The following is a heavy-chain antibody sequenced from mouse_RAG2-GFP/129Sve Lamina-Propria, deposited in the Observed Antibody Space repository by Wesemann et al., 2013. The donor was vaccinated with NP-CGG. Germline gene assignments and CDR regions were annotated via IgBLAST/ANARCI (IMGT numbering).Heavy chain of an antibody. V-gene: IGHV1-15*01. CDR2: IDPETGGT. CDR1: GYTFTDYE. J-gene: IGHJ3*01. Sequence: QVQLQQSGAELVRPGASVKLSCKASGYTFTDYEMHWVKQTPVHGLEWIGAIDPETGGTAYNQKFKGKATLTADKSSSTAYMELRSLTSEDSAVYYCTRLGQLGLRGWGQGTLVTVSA. D-gene: IGHD3-2*01. CDR3: TRLGQLGLRG.